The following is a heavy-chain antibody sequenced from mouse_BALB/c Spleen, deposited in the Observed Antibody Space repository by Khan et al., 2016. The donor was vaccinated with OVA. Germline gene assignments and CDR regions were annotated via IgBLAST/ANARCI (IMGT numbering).Heavy chain of an antibody. V-gene: IGHV2-6-1*01. CDR2: MWSDGST. CDR1: GFSLTNYG. J-gene: IGHJ4*01. D-gene: IGHD2-4*01. Sequence: QVQLKESGPGLVAPSQSLSITCTISGFSLTNYGIHWVRQPPGKRLEWLVLMWSDGSTTYNSALKSRLTISKDNSKSQVFLKMNSLQTDDTAMYFCARQPYYHYNVMDYWGQGTSVTVSS. CDR3: ARQPYYHYNVMDY.